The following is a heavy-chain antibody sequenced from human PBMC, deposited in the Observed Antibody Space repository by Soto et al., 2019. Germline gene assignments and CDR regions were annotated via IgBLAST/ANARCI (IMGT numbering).Heavy chain of an antibody. CDR2: IIPMYGTT. Sequence: QVQLVQSGAEVKKPGSSVKVSCKASGGTFRSYVTSWVRQAPGQGLEWLGGIIPMYGTTYYAQTFQGRVTISADESTSTAFMERSSLRAEDTAVYYWARIGPLDWIDDYWGQGTRVTVSS. D-gene: IGHD1-1*01. CDR1: GGTFRSYV. CDR3: ARIGPLDWIDDY. J-gene: IGHJ4*02. V-gene: IGHV1-69*12.